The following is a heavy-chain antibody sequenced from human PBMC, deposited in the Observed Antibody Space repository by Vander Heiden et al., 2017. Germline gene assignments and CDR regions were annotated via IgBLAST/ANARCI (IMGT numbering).Heavy chain of an antibody. J-gene: IGHJ4*02. CDR3: ARAYCSGGSCYSHPLRY. CDR2: ISSSSSTI. D-gene: IGHD2-15*01. Sequence: EVQLVESGGGLVQPGGSLRLSCAASGFTFSSYSMNWVRQAPGKGLEWVSYISSSSSTIYYADSVKGRFTISRDNAKNSLYLQMNSLRDEDTAVYYCARAYCSGGSCYSHPLRYWGQGTLVTVSS. CDR1: GFTFSSYS. V-gene: IGHV3-48*02.